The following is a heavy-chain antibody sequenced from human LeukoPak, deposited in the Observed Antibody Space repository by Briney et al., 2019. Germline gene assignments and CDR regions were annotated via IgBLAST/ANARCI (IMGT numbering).Heavy chain of an antibody. Sequence: GGSLRLSCAASGFTFSDYWMSWVRQAPGKGLEWVANINQDGSEKYYADSVTGRFTISRDNSKNSLYVQMNSLRAEDTAVYYCARRLYYYYGMDVWGQGTTVAVSS. CDR1: GFTFSDYW. CDR2: INQDGSEK. J-gene: IGHJ6*02. V-gene: IGHV3-7*01. CDR3: ARRLYYYYGMDV. D-gene: IGHD3-16*01.